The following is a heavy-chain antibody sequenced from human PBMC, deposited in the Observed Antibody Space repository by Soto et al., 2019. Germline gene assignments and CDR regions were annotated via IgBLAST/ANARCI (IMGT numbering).Heavy chain of an antibody. Sequence: GESLKISCKGSGYSFTSYWIGWVRQMPGKGLEWMGIIYPGDSDTRYSPSFQGQVTISADKSISTAYLQWSSLKASDTAMYYCARLEESSASVYYYYYMDVWGKGTTVTVSS. CDR2: IYPGDSDT. V-gene: IGHV5-51*01. D-gene: IGHD6-6*01. CDR1: GYSFTSYW. CDR3: ARLEESSASVYYYYYMDV. J-gene: IGHJ6*03.